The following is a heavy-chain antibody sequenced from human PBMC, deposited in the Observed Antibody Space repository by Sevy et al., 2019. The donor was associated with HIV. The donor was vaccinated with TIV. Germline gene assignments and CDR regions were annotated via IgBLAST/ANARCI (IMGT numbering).Heavy chain of an antibody. V-gene: IGHV1-46*01. CDR2: INPSGGST. CDR3: ARDGRIVVVPAADTNAYFDY. D-gene: IGHD2-2*01. CDR1: GYTFTSYY. Sequence: ASVKVSCKASGYTFTSYYMHWVRQAPGQGLEWMGIINPSGGSTSYAQKFQGRVTMTRDTSTSTVYMELSSLRSEDTAVYYCARDGRIVVVPAADTNAYFDYWGQGTLVTVSS. J-gene: IGHJ4*02.